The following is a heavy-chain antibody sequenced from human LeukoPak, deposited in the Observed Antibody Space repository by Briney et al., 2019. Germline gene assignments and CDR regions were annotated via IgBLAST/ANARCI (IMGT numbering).Heavy chain of an antibody. V-gene: IGHV3-23*01. CDR1: GFTFGSYA. CDR2: ISGSGGST. J-gene: IGHJ4*02. D-gene: IGHD6-19*01. CDR3: AKVLSRAVADDY. Sequence: PGGSLRLSCAASGFTFGSYAMSWVRQASGKGLEWVSAISGSGGSTYYADSVKGRFTISRDNSKNTLYLQMNSLRAEDTAVYYCAKVLSRAVADDYWGQGTLVTVSS.